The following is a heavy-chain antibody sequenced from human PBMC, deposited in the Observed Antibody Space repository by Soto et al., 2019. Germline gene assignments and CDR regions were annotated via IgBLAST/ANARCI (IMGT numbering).Heavy chain of an antibody. V-gene: IGHV3-66*01. J-gene: IGHJ6*02. Sequence: GGSLRLSCAASGFTVSSNYMSWVRQAPGKGLEWVSVIYSGGSTYYADSVKGRFTISRDNSKNTLYLQMNSLRAEDTAVYYYASRWIQLRQKRDYYYYGMDVWGQGTTVTVSS. D-gene: IGHD5-18*01. CDR3: ASRWIQLRQKRDYYYYGMDV. CDR2: IYSGGST. CDR1: GFTVSSNY.